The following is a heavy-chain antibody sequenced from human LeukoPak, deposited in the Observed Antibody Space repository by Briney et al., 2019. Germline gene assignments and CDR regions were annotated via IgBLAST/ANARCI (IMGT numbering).Heavy chain of an antibody. CDR2: MNPNSGNT. CDR3: ARGNYGSGSHFDY. CDR1: GYTFTSYD. V-gene: IGHV1-8*01. J-gene: IGHJ4*02. Sequence: GASVKVSCKASGYTFTSYDINWVRQATGQGLEWMGWMNPNSGNTGYAQKFQGRVIMTRNTSISTAHMELSSLRSEDTAVYYCARGNYGSGSHFDYWGQGTLVTVSS. D-gene: IGHD3-10*01.